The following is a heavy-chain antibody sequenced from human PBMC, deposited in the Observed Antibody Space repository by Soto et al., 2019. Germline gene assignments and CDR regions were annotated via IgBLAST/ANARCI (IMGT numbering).Heavy chain of an antibody. V-gene: IGHV3-30*03. CDR2: LSYGAKNK. J-gene: IGHJ4*02. CDR3: VREEFEDGRGHFTN. D-gene: IGHD3-3*01. Sequence: QVLLVESGGGVVQPGGSLRLSCAASGFTFSASVMHWVRQAPGKGLEWMAILSYGAKNKYYADSVNGRFTIARDISESTLYLQMDSLRTEDTAFYYCVREEFEDGRGHFTNWGQGTLVSVSS. CDR1: GFTFSASV.